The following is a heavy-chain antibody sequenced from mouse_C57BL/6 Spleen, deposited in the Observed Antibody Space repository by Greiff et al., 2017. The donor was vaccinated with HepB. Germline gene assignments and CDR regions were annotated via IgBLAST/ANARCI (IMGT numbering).Heavy chain of an antibody. V-gene: IGHV1-82*01. D-gene: IGHD6-5*01. CDR1: GYAFSSSW. CDR3: ARSYVGAMDY. Sequence: VQLQQSGPELVKPGASVKISCKASGYAFSSSWMNWVKQRPGKGLEWIGRIYPGDGDTNYNGKFKGKATLAADKSSSTAYMQLSSRTSEDSAVYFCARSYVGAMDYWGQGTSVTVSS. CDR2: IYPGDGDT. J-gene: IGHJ4*01.